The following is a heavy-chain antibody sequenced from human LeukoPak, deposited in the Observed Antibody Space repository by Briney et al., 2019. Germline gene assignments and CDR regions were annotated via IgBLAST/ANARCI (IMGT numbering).Heavy chain of an antibody. D-gene: IGHD5-12*01. CDR2: INPNSGGT. Sequence: ASVKVSCKASGYTFTEYYMHWVRQAPGQGLEWMGWINPNSGGTNYAQKFQGRVTMTRDTSISTAYMELSRLRSDDTAVYYCARELGYSGYDFGTDYWGQGTLVTVSS. CDR3: ARELGYSGYDFGTDY. J-gene: IGHJ4*02. V-gene: IGHV1-2*02. CDR1: GYTFTEYY.